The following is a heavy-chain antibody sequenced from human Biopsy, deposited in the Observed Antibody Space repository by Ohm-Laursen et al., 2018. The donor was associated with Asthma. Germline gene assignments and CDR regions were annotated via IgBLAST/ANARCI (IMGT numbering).Heavy chain of an antibody. CDR3: ARTYYDFLTGQVNDAFAM. Sequence: ASVKVSCNASGYTFINYAIHWVRQAPGQRIEWMGWINAGTGNTKYSQKFQGRVTISRDTSASTAYMDLSSLRSEDTAVYYCARTYYDFLTGQVNDAFAMWGQGTMVTVSS. CDR2: INAGTGNT. D-gene: IGHD3-9*01. CDR1: GYTFINYA. V-gene: IGHV1-3*01. J-gene: IGHJ3*02.